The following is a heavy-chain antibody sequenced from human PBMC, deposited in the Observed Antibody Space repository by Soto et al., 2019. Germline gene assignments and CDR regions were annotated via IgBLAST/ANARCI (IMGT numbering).Heavy chain of an antibody. D-gene: IGHD2-15*01. V-gene: IGHV4-4*02. Sequence: SETLSLTCAVSSGSITSNNWWSWVRQPPGKGLEWIGEIHHSGTTNYNTSLKSRVTISLDKSRNQVSLKLSSVTAADTAVYYCARNIYCSDPSRYGFDPWGQGTPVTVSS. CDR1: SGSITSNNW. CDR3: ARNIYCSDPSRYGFDP. J-gene: IGHJ5*02. CDR2: IHHSGTT.